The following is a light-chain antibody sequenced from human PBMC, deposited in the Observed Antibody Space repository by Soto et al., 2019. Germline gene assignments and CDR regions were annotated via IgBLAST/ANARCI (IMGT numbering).Light chain of an antibody. V-gene: IGLV2-14*01. Sequence: QSALTQPASVSGSPGQSITISCTGTSSDIAGHKYVSWYQQHPGKAPKLIIFEVTNRPSGVSSRFSASKSGDTASLIISGLQAEDQADYFCSSYSSTSTVVFGGVTKITVL. J-gene: IGLJ2*01. CDR1: SSDIAGHKY. CDR2: EVT. CDR3: SSYSSTSTVV.